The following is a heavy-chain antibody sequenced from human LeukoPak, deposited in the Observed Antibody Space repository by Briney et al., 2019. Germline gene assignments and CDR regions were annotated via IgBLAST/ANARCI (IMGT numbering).Heavy chain of an antibody. CDR1: GYTFTGYY. Sequence: ASVKVSCKASGYTFTGYYMHWVRQAPGQGLEWMGWINPNSGGTNYAQKFQGRVTMTTDTSTSTAYMELRSLRSDDTAVYYCARGRAAAGTRWFDPWGQGTLVTVSS. J-gene: IGHJ5*02. CDR2: INPNSGGT. CDR3: ARGRAAAGTRWFDP. D-gene: IGHD6-13*01. V-gene: IGHV1-2*02.